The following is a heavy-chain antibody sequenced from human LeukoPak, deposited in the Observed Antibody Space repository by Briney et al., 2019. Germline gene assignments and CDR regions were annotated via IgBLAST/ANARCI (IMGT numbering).Heavy chain of an antibody. V-gene: IGHV4-39*07. J-gene: IGHJ4*02. CDR3: ARRGIRVRFRGGFDY. CDR2: IYYSGST. Sequence: SETLSLTCTVSGGSISSSSYYWGWIRQPPGKGLEWIGNIYYSGSTYYNPSLKSRVTISVDTSKNQFSLKLSSVTAADTAVYYCARRGIRVRFRGGFDYWGQGTLVTVSS. CDR1: GGSISSSSYY. D-gene: IGHD2-15*01.